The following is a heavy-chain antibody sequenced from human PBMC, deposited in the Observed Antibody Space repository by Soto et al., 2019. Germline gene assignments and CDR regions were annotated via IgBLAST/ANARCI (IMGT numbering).Heavy chain of an antibody. CDR1: GRTFSRDA. V-gene: IGHV1-69*01. CDR2: IIPLLGTA. Sequence: QVQLVQSGAEVKKPGSSVKVSCQASGRTFSRDAITWVRQAPGQGLEWMGGIIPLLGTANYAHMFQGRVTITADESTSTAYMELSSLRSEDTAVFYCARGLGDPTHFYGMDVWGQGTTVTVSS. J-gene: IGHJ6*02. D-gene: IGHD3-10*01. CDR3: ARGLGDPTHFYGMDV.